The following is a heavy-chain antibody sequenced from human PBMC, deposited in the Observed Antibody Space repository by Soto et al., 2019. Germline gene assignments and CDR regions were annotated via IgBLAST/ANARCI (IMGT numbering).Heavy chain of an antibody. D-gene: IGHD6-19*01. CDR3: AKDLRQWLVECFDY. CDR1: GFTFSSYG. CDR2: ISYDGSNK. Sequence: GGSLRLSCAASGFTFSSYGMHWVRQAPGKGLEWVAVISYDGSNKYYADSVKGRFTISRDNSKNTLYLQMNSLRAEDTAVYYCAKDLRQWLVECFDYWGQGTLVTVSS. V-gene: IGHV3-30*18. J-gene: IGHJ4*02.